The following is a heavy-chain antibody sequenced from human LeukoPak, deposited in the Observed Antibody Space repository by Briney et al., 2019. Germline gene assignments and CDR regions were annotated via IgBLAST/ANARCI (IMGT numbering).Heavy chain of an antibody. D-gene: IGHD2-15*01. CDR2: ISNSGST. CDR1: GGPIISHY. CDR3: GRDALVGYLSFYYMDV. Sequence: SETLSLTCTVSGGPIISHYWTWIRQSPVKGLEWIGDISNSGSTSYNPSLKSRVTISIDTSKNQFSLKLSSVTAADTAVYYCGRDALVGYLSFYYMDVWRKGTTVTVSS. J-gene: IGHJ6*03. V-gene: IGHV4-59*11.